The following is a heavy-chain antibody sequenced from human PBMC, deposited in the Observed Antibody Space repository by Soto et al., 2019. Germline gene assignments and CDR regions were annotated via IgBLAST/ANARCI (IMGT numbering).Heavy chain of an antibody. CDR1: GYTFTSYG. D-gene: IGHD3-22*01. J-gene: IGHJ4*02. CDR3: PRSGSSGYYLDS. Sequence: QVQLVQSGAEVKEPGASVKVSCKASGYTFTSYGLNWVRQAPGQGLEWMGWISAYNGNTNYAQKFQGRVTMTTDTSTRTAYMELRSLSSDDTAVYYCPRSGSSGYYLDSWGQGTLVTVSA. V-gene: IGHV1-18*01. CDR2: ISAYNGNT.